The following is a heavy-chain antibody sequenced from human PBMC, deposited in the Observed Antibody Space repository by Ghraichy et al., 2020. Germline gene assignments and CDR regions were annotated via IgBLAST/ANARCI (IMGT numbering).Heavy chain of an antibody. V-gene: IGHV2-5*02. D-gene: IGHD6-25*01. CDR2: IYWDDDR. J-gene: IGHJ4*02. Sequence: SGPTLVKPTQTLTLTCTFSGFSLSIPGMNVGWIRQPPGGALEWLALIYWDDDRVYSPSLKTRMTITKDTAKKQVVLTMTSMDPVDTATYFCAHRSRSAPHKTFDFWGQGTLVTVSS. CDR1: GFSLSIPGMN. CDR3: AHRSRSAPHKTFDF.